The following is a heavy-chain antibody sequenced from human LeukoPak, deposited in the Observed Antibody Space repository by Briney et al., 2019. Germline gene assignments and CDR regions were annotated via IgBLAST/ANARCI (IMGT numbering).Heavy chain of an antibody. Sequence: GGSLRLPCAASGFTFSSYAMSWVRQAPGKGLEWVSAISGSGGSTYYADSVKGRFTISRDNSKNTLYLQMNSLRAEDTAVYYCAKVVRNYYDSSGYYYDWFDPWGQGTLVTVSS. CDR3: AKVVRNYYDSSGYYYDWFDP. CDR2: ISGSGGST. CDR1: GFTFSSYA. J-gene: IGHJ5*02. D-gene: IGHD3-22*01. V-gene: IGHV3-23*01.